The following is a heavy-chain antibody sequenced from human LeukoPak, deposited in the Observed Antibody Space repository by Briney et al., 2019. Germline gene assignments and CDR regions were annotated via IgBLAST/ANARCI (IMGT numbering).Heavy chain of an antibody. J-gene: IGHJ3*02. V-gene: IGHV3-30*04. D-gene: IGHD4-17*01. CDR3: ARSGMTTVPLRAFDI. CDR1: GFTFSSYA. CDR2: ISYDGSNK. Sequence: GGSLRLSCAASGFTFSSYAMHWVRQAPGKGLEWVAVISYDGSNKYYADSVKGRFTISRDNSKNTLYLQMNSLRAEDTAVYYCARSGMTTVPLRAFDIWGQGTMVTVSS.